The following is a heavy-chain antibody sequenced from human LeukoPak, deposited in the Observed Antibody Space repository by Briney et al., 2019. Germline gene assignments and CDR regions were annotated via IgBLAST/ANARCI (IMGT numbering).Heavy chain of an antibody. V-gene: IGHV1-46*01. D-gene: IGHD2-21*01. CDR3: ARDLILWPDAFDI. CDR1: GYTFTGYY. J-gene: IGHJ3*02. Sequence: ASVKVSCKASGYTFTGYYMHWVRQAPGQGLEWMGIINPSGGSTSYAQKFQGRVTMTRDMSTSTVYMELSSLRSEDTAVYYCARDLILWPDAFDIWGQGTMVTVSS. CDR2: INPSGGST.